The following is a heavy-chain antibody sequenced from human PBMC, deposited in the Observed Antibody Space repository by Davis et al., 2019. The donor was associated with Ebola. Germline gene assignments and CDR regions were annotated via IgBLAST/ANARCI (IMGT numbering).Heavy chain of an antibody. CDR1: GYTFTSYA. Sequence: ASVKVSCKASGYTFTSYAMHWVRQAPGQRLEWMGWINAGNDNTNYSQKFQGRVTITRDTSASTAYMELSSLRSEDTAVYYCARDPSNYNYYGMDVWGQGTTVTVSS. CDR2: INAGNDNT. V-gene: IGHV1-3*01. J-gene: IGHJ6*02. CDR3: ARDPSNYNYYGMDV. D-gene: IGHD6-6*01.